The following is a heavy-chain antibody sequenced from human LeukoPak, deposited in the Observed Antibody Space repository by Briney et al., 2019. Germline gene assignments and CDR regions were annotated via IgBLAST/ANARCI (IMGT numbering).Heavy chain of an antibody. J-gene: IGHJ6*02. CDR1: GFTFKTHA. CDR2: IDDSGVIR. CDR3: AKRLKRNYYYHYAMDV. Sequence: HTGGSLRLSCAASGFTFKTHAMSWVRQAPGKGLEWVSRIDDSGVIRSYADSVKGRFTISRDNSKMTLTLQMNSLRAEDTAVYYRAKRLKRNYYYHYAMDVWGQGTTVTVSS. D-gene: IGHD3-22*01. V-gene: IGHV3-23*01.